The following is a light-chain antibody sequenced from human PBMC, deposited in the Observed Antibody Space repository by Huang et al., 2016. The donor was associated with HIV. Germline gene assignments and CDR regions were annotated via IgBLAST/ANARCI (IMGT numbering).Light chain of an antibody. CDR2: AAS. CDR3: QQSYTTPLT. Sequence: DIQMTQSPSTLSASVGDRVTITCRASQSPSSYLNWYQQIPGKAPKLLIYAASSLQSGVPSRFSGNGSGTDFSLTINSLQPEDFATYYCQQSYTTPLTFGGGTKVEMK. J-gene: IGKJ4*01. V-gene: IGKV1-39*01. CDR1: QSPSSY.